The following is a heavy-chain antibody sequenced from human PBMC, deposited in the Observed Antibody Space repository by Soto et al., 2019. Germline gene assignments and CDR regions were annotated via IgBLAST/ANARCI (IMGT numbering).Heavy chain of an antibody. D-gene: IGHD3-10*01. J-gene: IGHJ4*02. V-gene: IGHV3-66*01. Sequence: GGSLRLSCAASGFTVSSNYMSWVRQAPGKGLEWVSVIYSGGSTYYADSVKGRFTISRDNSKNTLYLQMNSLRAEDTAVYYCARDNYYGSGSYSLAPFDYWGQGTLVTVSS. CDR1: GFTVSSNY. CDR3: ARDNYYGSGSYSLAPFDY. CDR2: IYSGGST.